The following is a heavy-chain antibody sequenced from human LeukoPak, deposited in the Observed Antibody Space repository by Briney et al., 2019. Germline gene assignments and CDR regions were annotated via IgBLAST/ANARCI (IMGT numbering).Heavy chain of an antibody. D-gene: IGHD2-21*02. V-gene: IGHV5-51*01. J-gene: IGHJ5*02. CDR1: GYSFTSYW. Sequence: GESLKISCKGSGYSFTSYWIGWVRQMPGKGLEWMGIIYPGDSDTRYSLSFQGQVTISADKSISTAYLQWSSLKASDTAMYYCARRRDCGGDCYSDNWFDPWGQGTLVTVSS. CDR3: ARRRDCGGDCYSDNWFDP. CDR2: IYPGDSDT.